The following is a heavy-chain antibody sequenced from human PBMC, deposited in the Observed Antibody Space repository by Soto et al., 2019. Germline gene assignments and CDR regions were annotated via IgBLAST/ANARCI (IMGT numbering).Heavy chain of an antibody. V-gene: IGHV1-46*03. CDR1: GYTFTSYY. D-gene: IGHD4-17*01. CDR2: INPSGGST. Sequence: GASVKVSCKASGYTFTSYYMHWVRQAPGQGLEWMGIINPSGGSTSYAQKFQGRVTMTRDTSTSTVYMELSSLRSEDTAVYYCARGTTVTGYYYYMDVWGKGTTVTVSS. J-gene: IGHJ6*03. CDR3: ARGTTVTGYYYYMDV.